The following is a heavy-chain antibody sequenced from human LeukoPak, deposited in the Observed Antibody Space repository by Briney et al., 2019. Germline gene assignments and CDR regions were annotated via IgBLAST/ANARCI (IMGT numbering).Heavy chain of an antibody. Sequence: SETLSLTCTVSGGSISSYYWSWIRQPPGKGLEWIGYIYYSGSTNYNPSLKTRVTISVDTSKNQFSLELSSVTAADTAVYYCAREGIGEVGATTYFDYWGQGTLVTVSS. V-gene: IGHV4-59*01. CDR1: GGSISSYY. CDR3: AREGIGEVGATTYFDY. J-gene: IGHJ4*02. D-gene: IGHD1-26*01. CDR2: IYYSGST.